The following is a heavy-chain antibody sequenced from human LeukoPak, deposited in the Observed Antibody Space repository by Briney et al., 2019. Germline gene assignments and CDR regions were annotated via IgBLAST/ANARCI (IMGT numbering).Heavy chain of an antibody. V-gene: IGHV3-9*01. J-gene: IGHJ4*02. CDR3: VKDIFRGTYSGFDY. CDR2: ISWNSRSI. Sequence: GGSLRLSCTASGFTFDDYAMHWVRQVPGKGLDWVSSISWNSRSIDYADSVKGRFIVSRDNAQNSVSLQMNSLRPEDTAFYYCVKDIFRGTYSGFDYWDQGTLVTVSS. CDR1: GFTFDDYA. D-gene: IGHD1-26*01.